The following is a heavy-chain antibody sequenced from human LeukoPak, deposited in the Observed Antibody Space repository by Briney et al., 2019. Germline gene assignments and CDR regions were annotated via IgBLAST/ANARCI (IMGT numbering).Heavy chain of an antibody. V-gene: IGHV4-34*01. CDR1: GGSVTTAHWY. Sequence: PSETLSLTCTVSGGSVTTAHWYWSWIRQPPGKGLEWIGEINHSGSTNYNPSLKSRVTISVDTSKNQFSLKLSSVTAADTAVYYCARSRPTGSWHGAFVDYWGQGTLVTVSS. CDR3: ARSRPTGSWHGAFVDY. D-gene: IGHD6-13*01. CDR2: INHSGST. J-gene: IGHJ4*02.